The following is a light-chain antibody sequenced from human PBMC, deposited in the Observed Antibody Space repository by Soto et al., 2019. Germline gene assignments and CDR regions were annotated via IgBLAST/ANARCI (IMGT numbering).Light chain of an antibody. J-gene: IGLJ1*01. Sequence: QSALTQPASVSGSPGQSITISCTGTSSDVGSYKYVSWYQQHPGKAPKLMIYDVSNRPSGVSNRFSGSKSGNTASLTISGLRAEDEADYYCNSYPTSSTLVFGTGTKVTVL. CDR1: SSDVGSYKY. CDR3: NSYPTSSTLV. CDR2: DVS. V-gene: IGLV2-14*03.